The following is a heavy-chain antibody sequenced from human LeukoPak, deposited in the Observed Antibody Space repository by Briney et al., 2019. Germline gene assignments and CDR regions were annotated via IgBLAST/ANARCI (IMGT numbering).Heavy chain of an antibody. CDR2: IRGSGGST. V-gene: IGHV3-23*01. Sequence: GGSLRLSCEASGFTFSAYAMTWVRQAPGKGLEWVSAIRGSGGSTYYADSVKGRFTISRDNSKNTLYLQMKSLRAEDTAVYYCAKSLDFWSVYYLHWGQGTLVTVSS. CDR1: GFTFSAYA. J-gene: IGHJ4*02. CDR3: AKSLDFWSVYYLH. D-gene: IGHD3-3*01.